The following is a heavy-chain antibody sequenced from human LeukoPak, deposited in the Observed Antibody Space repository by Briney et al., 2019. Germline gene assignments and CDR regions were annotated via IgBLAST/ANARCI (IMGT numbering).Heavy chain of an antibody. CDR1: GFTFSSYA. CDR2: ISGSGGST. J-gene: IGHJ3*02. V-gene: IGHV3-23*01. Sequence: GGSLRLSCAASGFTFSSYAMSWVRQAPGKGLEWVSAISGSGGSTYYADSVKGRFTISRDNSKNTLYLQMNSLRAEDTAVYYCAKVRGGNVYGDYWDAFDIWGQGTMVIVSS. CDR3: AKVRGGNVYGDYWDAFDI. D-gene: IGHD4-17*01.